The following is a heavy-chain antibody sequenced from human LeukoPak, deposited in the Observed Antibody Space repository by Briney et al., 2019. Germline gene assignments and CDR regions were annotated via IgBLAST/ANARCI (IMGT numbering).Heavy chain of an antibody. CDR1: GFTFSDYY. CDR3: ARVYLGSGPLGY. Sequence: PGGSLRLSCAASGFTFSDYYMSWIRQAPGKAPEWLSYISSGGSTIFYIDSVKGRFTISRDNAKNSLYLQMNSLRDEDTALYYCARVYLGSGPLGYWAPGTLVTVSS. V-gene: IGHV3-11*04. CDR2: ISSGGSTI. D-gene: IGHD3-10*01. J-gene: IGHJ4*02.